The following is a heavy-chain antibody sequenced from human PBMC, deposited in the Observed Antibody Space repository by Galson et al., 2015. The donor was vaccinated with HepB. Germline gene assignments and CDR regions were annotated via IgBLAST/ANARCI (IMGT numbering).Heavy chain of an antibody. J-gene: IGHJ5*01. Sequence: TLSLTCTVSGGSISSGDYFWAWIRQPPGKGLEWIGDIYYSGSTNDNPSLKSRLSMSVDTSKNQFSLRLTSVTVADTAMYYCARICGYRFGRGEEWFDPWGLGILVTVSS. CDR3: ARICGYRFGRGEEWFDP. CDR1: GGSISSGDYF. V-gene: IGHV4-30-4*01. CDR2: IYYSGST. D-gene: IGHD5-18*01.